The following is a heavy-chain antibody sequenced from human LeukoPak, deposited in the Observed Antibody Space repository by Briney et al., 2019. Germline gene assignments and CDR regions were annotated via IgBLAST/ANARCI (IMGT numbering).Heavy chain of an antibody. CDR2: ISAYNGNT. CDR1: GYTFTSYG. Sequence: GASVKVSCKASGYTFTSYGISWLRQAPGQGLEWMGWISAYNGNTKNAQKLQGRVTMTTDTSTSTAYMELRSLTSDDTAVYYCARDGIAAAGWRFDPWGQGTLVTVSS. J-gene: IGHJ5*02. D-gene: IGHD6-13*01. V-gene: IGHV1-18*01. CDR3: ARDGIAAAGWRFDP.